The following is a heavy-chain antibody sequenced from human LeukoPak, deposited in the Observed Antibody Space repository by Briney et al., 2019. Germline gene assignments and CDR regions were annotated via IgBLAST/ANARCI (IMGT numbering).Heavy chain of an antibody. Sequence: GGSLRLSCAASGFTFSSYGMHWVRQAPGKGLEWVAVIWYDGSNKYYADSVKGRFTISRDNSKNTLYLQMNSLRAEDTAVYYCAKALAPSTAVAGTPIDYWGQGTLVTVSS. J-gene: IGHJ4*02. V-gene: IGHV3-33*06. CDR2: IWYDGSNK. CDR1: GFTFSSYG. D-gene: IGHD6-19*01. CDR3: AKALAPSTAVAGTPIDY.